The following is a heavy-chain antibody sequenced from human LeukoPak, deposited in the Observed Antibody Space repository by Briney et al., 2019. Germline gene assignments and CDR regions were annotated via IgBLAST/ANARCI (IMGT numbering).Heavy chain of an antibody. CDR2: IIPMLGKT. CDR3: ARGLFGGFAAAPFDH. J-gene: IGHJ4*02. D-gene: IGHD2-2*01. Sequence: GASVTVSCKASGGTFDNYAVSWVREAPGLGLEWMGRIIPMLGKTNSAQKFQDRVTFTADKSTGTAYMELTHLRPDDTAVYFCARGLFGGFAAAPFDHWGQGTLVTVSP. CDR1: GGTFDNYA. V-gene: IGHV1-69*04.